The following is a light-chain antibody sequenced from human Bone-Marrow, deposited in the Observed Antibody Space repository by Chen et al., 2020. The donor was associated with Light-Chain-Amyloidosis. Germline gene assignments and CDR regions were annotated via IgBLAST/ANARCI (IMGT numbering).Light chain of an antibody. CDR2: EGY. J-gene: IGLJ2*01. V-gene: IGLV2-23*03. CDR1: SIGTFNL. CDR3: CSYGGYSTFV. Sequence: QSDLTQPASVSGSPGQSVTISCTGHSIGTFNLVPWYQQSPGNAPKLIIYEGYRRPSEVSDRFSGSTSGSTASLTISGLQTEDEADYHCCSYGGYSTFVFGGGTKLTVL.